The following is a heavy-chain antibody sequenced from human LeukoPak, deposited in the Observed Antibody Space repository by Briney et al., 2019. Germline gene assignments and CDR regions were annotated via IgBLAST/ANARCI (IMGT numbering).Heavy chain of an antibody. CDR3: ARDHRARTAHDAFDL. V-gene: IGHV4-39*07. CDR2: IYYSGST. J-gene: IGHJ3*01. CDR1: GGIIGSSTYY. D-gene: IGHD1-14*01. Sequence: PSETLSLTCNVSGGIIGSSTYYWGWIRQPPGKGLEWIGSIYYSGSTYYNPSLKSRVTISVDTSKNQFSLKLNSVTAADTAIYYCARDHRARTAHDAFDLWGQGTMVAVSS.